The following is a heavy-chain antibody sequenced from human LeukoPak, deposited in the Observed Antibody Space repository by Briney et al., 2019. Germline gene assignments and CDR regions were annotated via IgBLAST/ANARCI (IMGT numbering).Heavy chain of an antibody. D-gene: IGHD6-13*01. CDR2: IKQDGSEK. Sequence: GGSLRLSCAASGFTFSSYWMSWVRQAPGKGLEWVANIKQDGSEKYYVDSVKGRFTISRDNAKNSLYLQMNSLRAEDTAVYYCAKDRGIGAAGSLFAHWGQGTLVAVSS. V-gene: IGHV3-7*03. CDR3: AKDRGIGAAGSLFAH. J-gene: IGHJ4*02. CDR1: GFTFSSYW.